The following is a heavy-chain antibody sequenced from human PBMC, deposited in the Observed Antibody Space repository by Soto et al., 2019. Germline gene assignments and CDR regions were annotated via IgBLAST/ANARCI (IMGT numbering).Heavy chain of an antibody. J-gene: IGHJ5*02. D-gene: IGHD2-15*01. V-gene: IGHV1-18*01. Sequence: ASVKVSCKASGYTFTSYGISWVRQAPGQGLEWMGWISAYNGNTNYAQKLQGRVTMTTDTSTSTAYMELRSLRSDDTAVYYCARDSVGGVAARDNWFAPGGRGTLVTFPS. CDR2: ISAYNGNT. CDR3: ARDSVGGVAARDNWFAP. CDR1: GYTFTSYG.